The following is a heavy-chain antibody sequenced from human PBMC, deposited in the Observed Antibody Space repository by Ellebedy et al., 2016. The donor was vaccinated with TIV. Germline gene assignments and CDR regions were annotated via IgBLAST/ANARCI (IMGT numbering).Heavy chain of an antibody. CDR1: GFTFSDYV. CDR3: TKRADNWGFFDY. Sequence: PGGSLRLSCAASGFTFSDYVMAWVRQVPGKGLEWVSAVSERDGRTFYADSVKGRFSISRDNFKNTLFLQMQSLAAGDTAVYYCTKRADNWGFFDYWGHGTLVTVSS. J-gene: IGHJ4*01. CDR2: VSERDGRT. D-gene: IGHD1-1*01. V-gene: IGHV3-23*01.